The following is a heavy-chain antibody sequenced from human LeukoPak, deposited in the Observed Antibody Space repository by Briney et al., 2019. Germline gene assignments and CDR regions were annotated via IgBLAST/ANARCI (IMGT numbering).Heavy chain of an antibody. V-gene: IGHV1-24*01. Sequence: GASVKVSCKVSGYTLTELSMHWVRQAPGKGLEWMGGFDPEDGATIYAQKFQGRVTMTEDTSTDTAYMELSSLRSEDTAVYYRATYRSGSPYYFDHWGQGTLVTVSS. CDR1: GYTLTELS. D-gene: IGHD3-10*01. CDR3: ATYRSGSPYYFDH. J-gene: IGHJ4*02. CDR2: FDPEDGAT.